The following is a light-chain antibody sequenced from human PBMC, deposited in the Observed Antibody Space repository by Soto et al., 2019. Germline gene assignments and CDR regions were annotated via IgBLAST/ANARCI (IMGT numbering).Light chain of an antibody. J-gene: IGKJ1*01. CDR2: DAS. V-gene: IGKV3-15*01. Sequence: PATLSLSPGERATLSCRASPSVSNSLAWYQQKPGQAPRLLIYDASTRATGIPARFSGSGSGTEFTLTISSLQSEDFAVYYCQQFNNWPRTFGQGTKV. CDR1: PSVSNS. CDR3: QQFNNWPRT.